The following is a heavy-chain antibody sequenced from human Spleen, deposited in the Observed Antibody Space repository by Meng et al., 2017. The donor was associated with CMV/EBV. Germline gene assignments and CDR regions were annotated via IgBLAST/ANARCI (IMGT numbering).Heavy chain of an antibody. CDR1: GGTVSSSSYY. Sequence: QLRRQESGPGLLKPSETLSLTCTVSGGTVSSSSYYWGWNRPPTGKGLEWIGSIYYRGSTYYTPSLKSRVTISVDTSKNQFSLKLSSVTAADTAVYYCARLRGSGYYRWGQGTLVTVSS. CDR2: IYYRGST. D-gene: IGHD5-12*01. V-gene: IGHV4-39*07. CDR3: ARLRGSGYYR. J-gene: IGHJ5*02.